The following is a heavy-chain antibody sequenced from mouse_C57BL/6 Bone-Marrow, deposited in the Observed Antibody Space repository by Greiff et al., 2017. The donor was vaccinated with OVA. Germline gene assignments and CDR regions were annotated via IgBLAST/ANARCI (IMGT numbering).Heavy chain of an antibody. Sequence: EVQLQESGPGLVKPSQSLSLTCSVTGYSITSGYYWNWIRQFPGNKLEWMGYISYDGSNNYNPSLKNRISITRDTSKNQFFLKLNSVTTEDTATYYCARDITTVPLGYWGQGTTLTVSS. J-gene: IGHJ2*01. D-gene: IGHD1-1*01. CDR1: GYSITSGYY. CDR3: ARDITTVPLGY. CDR2: ISYDGSN. V-gene: IGHV3-6*01.